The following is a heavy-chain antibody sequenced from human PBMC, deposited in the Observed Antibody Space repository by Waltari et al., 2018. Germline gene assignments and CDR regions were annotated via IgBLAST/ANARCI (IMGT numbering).Heavy chain of an antibody. CDR3: ARGRALRRRGGPMVQGVNNWFDP. CDR1: GYTFTSYD. V-gene: IGHV1-8*03. CDR2: MNPNSGNT. D-gene: IGHD3-10*01. Sequence: GAEVKKPGASVKVSCKASGYTFTSYDINWVRQATGQGLEWMGWMNPNSGNTGYAQKFQGRVTITRNTSISTAYMELSSLRSEDTAVYYCARGRALRRRGGPMVQGVNNWFDPWGQGTLVTVSS. J-gene: IGHJ5*02.